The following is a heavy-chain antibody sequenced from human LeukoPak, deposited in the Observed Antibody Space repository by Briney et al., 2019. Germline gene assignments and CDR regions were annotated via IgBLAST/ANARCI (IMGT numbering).Heavy chain of an antibody. Sequence: VGSLRLSRAASGISFSSSGMQWVRQAPGKGLEWVAVIWSDGSRKYYADSVKGRFTISRDNSKNTLYLQMDTLTAEDTAVYYCARDKGYCTGGNCYSYFDYWGQGTLVSVSS. D-gene: IGHD2-15*01. J-gene: IGHJ4*02. CDR2: IWSDGSRK. CDR3: ARDKGYCTGGNCYSYFDY. V-gene: IGHV3-33*01. CDR1: GISFSSSG.